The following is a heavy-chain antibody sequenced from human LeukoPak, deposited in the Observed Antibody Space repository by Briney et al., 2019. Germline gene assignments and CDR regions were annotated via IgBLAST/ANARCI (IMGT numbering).Heavy chain of an antibody. Sequence: NPGGSLILSCAASGFTFSSHSMTWVRQAPGKGLEWVSSISSSSNYIYYADSVKGRFTISRDNAKNSVSLQMNSLRAEDTAVYYCARALKPYGSSGTTYAFDIWGQGTMVTVSS. CDR1: GFTFSSHS. CDR2: ISSSSNYI. CDR3: ARALKPYGSSGTTYAFDI. D-gene: IGHD6-25*01. J-gene: IGHJ3*02. V-gene: IGHV3-21*06.